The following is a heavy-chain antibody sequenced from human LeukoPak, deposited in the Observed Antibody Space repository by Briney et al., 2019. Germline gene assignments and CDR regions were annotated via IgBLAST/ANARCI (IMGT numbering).Heavy chain of an antibody. J-gene: IGHJ4*02. V-gene: IGHV3-53*01. D-gene: IGHD2-2*01. Sequence: GGSLRLSCAASGFTVSSNYMGWVRQAPGKGLEWVSVIYSGGSTYYADSVKGRFTISRDNSKNTLYLQMNSLRAEDTAVYYCARGASYCSSTSCFGTFDYWGQGTLVTVSS. CDR3: ARGASYCSSTSCFGTFDY. CDR2: IYSGGST. CDR1: GFTVSSNY.